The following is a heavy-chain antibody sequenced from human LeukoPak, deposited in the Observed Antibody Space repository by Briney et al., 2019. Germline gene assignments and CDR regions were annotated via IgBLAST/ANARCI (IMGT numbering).Heavy chain of an antibody. D-gene: IGHD3-3*02. J-gene: IGHJ4*02. Sequence: GSLRLSCAASGFTFSTYSMNWVRQAPGKGLEWVSSISSSSSFIYYADSLKGRFTISRDNAKNSLYLQMNSLRAEDTAVYYCARDLLAIWGQGTLVTVSS. CDR2: ISSSSSFI. CDR3: ARDLLAI. V-gene: IGHV3-21*04. CDR1: GFTFSTYS.